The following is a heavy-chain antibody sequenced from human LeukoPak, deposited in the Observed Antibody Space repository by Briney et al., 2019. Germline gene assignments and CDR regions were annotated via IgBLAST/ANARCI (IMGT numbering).Heavy chain of an antibody. CDR3: ARDLGSAGKGYGMDV. CDR2: IKQDGSEK. Sequence: GGSLRLSCAASGFTFSSHWMSWVRQAPGKGLEWVANIKQDGSEKYYVDSVKGRFTISRDNAKNSLYLQMNSLRAEDTAVYYCARDLGSAGKGYGMDVWGQGTTVTVSS. CDR1: GFTFSSHW. D-gene: IGHD6-13*01. V-gene: IGHV3-7*01. J-gene: IGHJ6*02.